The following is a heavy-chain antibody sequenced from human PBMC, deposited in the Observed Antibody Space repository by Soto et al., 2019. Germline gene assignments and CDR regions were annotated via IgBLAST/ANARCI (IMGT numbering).Heavy chain of an antibody. J-gene: IGHJ4*02. CDR2: FDPEDGET. D-gene: IGHD2-2*01. CDR1: GYTLTELS. V-gene: IGHV1-24*01. Sequence: ASVKVSCKVSGYTLTELSMHWVRQAPGKGLEWMGGFDPEDGETIYAQKFQGRVTMTEDTSTDTAYMELSSLRSEDTAVYYCATEYCSSTSCYPHFDYWGQGTLVTVSS. CDR3: ATEYCSSTSCYPHFDY.